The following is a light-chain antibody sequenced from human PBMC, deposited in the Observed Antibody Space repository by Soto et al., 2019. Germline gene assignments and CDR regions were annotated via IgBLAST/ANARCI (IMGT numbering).Light chain of an antibody. CDR2: WAS. Sequence: DIVMTQSPDSLAVSLGERATINCKSSQSVLYSTNNKNYLAWFQKKPGQPPKLLIYWASTRESGVPDRFSGSGSGTDFTLTISSLQPEDVAVYYCQQYYSTSAWTFGKGTKVEIK. CDR1: QSVLYSTNNKNY. J-gene: IGKJ1*01. V-gene: IGKV4-1*01. CDR3: QQYYSTSAWT.